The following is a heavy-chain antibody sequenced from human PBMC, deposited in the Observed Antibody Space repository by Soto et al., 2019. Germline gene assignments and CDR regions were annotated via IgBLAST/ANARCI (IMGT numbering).Heavy chain of an antibody. Sequence: QVQLVQSGAEVKKPGSSVKVSCKASGGTFSSYAISWVRQAPGQGLEWMGGIIPIFGTANYAQKFQGRVTITADESTSTAYMGLSSLRSEDTAVYYCARDGPTGSPTDYYYYGMDVWGQGTTVTVSS. D-gene: IGHD4-17*01. CDR2: IIPIFGTA. CDR1: GGTFSSYA. J-gene: IGHJ6*02. V-gene: IGHV1-69*01. CDR3: ARDGPTGSPTDYYYYGMDV.